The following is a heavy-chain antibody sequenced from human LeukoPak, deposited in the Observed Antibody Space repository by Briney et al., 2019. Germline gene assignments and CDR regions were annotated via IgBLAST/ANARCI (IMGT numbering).Heavy chain of an antibody. Sequence: GGSLRLSCAASGFTFSSYWMSWVRQAPGKGLEWVANIKQDGSEKYYVDSVKSRFTISRDNAKNSLYLQMNSLRAEDTAVYYCARDRGYSGYDWGYWGQGTLVTVSS. CDR1: GFTFSSYW. J-gene: IGHJ4*02. D-gene: IGHD5-12*01. CDR2: IKQDGSEK. V-gene: IGHV3-7*01. CDR3: ARDRGYSGYDWGY.